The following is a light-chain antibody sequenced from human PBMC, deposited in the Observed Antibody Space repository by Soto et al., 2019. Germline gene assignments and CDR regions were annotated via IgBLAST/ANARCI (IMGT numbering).Light chain of an antibody. CDR1: QSVSSSY. CDR2: GAS. CDR3: QQYGSSSWT. V-gene: IGKV3-20*01. Sequence: IDLTHAAGGMTVAPGESRILYSKACQSVSSSYLAWYQQKPGQAPRLLIYGASSRATGIPDRFSGSGSGPDFTLTISRLEPEARAAYYCQQYGSSSWTSGQGTKVDIK. J-gene: IGKJ1*01.